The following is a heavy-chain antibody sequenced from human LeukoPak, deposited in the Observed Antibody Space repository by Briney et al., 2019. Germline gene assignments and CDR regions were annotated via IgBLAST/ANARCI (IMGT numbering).Heavy chain of an antibody. CDR2: ILYYSGST. CDR3: ARDTHNTYYYDSSGAFD. CDR1: GGSVSSYY. J-gene: IGHJ3*02. D-gene: IGHD3-22*01. Sequence: PSETLSLTCSVSGGSVSSYYWSWIRQPPGKGLEWIGDILYYSGSTNYNPSLKSRVTISVDTSKNQFSLKLSSVTAADTAVYYCARDTHNTYYYDSSGAFD. V-gene: IGHV4-59*02.